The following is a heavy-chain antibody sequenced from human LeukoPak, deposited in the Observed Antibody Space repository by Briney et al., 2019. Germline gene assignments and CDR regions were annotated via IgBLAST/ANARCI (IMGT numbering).Heavy chain of an antibody. CDR3: AKDPTTVTTFDAFDI. Sequence: PGGSLRLSCAASGFTFDDYAMHWVRQGPGKGLEWVSGISWNSGRVGYADSVKGRFTISRDNAKNSLYLQMNSLRAEDTALYYCAKDPTTVTTFDAFDIWGLGTMVTVSS. CDR1: GFTFDDYA. D-gene: IGHD4-17*01. V-gene: IGHV3-9*01. J-gene: IGHJ3*02. CDR2: ISWNSGRV.